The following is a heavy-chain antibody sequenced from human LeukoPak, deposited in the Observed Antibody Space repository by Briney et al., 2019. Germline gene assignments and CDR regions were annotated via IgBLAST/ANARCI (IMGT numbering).Heavy chain of an antibody. CDR3: ARDLKDYDGSGYYLY. D-gene: IGHD3-22*01. CDR2: ISGYNGNT. J-gene: IGHJ4*02. Sequence: ASVKVSCKASGYTLTSYGVSWVRQAPGQGLEWMGWISGYNGNTHYAETLQGRVTMTTDTSTSTSYMELRSLRSDDTAVYYCARDLKDYDGSGYYLYWGQGTLVTVSS. V-gene: IGHV1-18*01. CDR1: GYTLTSYG.